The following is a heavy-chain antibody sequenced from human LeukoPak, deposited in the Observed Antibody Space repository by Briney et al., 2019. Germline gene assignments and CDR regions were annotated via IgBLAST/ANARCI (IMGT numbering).Heavy chain of an antibody. J-gene: IGHJ1*01. Sequence: GGSLRLSCAASGFTFSSYAMSWVRQAPGKGLEWVSAISGSGGSTYYADSVKGRFTISRDNSKNTLYLQMNSLRAEDTAVYYCAKDIIVGASPAEYFQHWGQGTLVTVSS. V-gene: IGHV3-23*01. CDR1: GFTFSSYA. CDR3: AKDIIVGASPAEYFQH. CDR2: ISGSGGST. D-gene: IGHD1-26*01.